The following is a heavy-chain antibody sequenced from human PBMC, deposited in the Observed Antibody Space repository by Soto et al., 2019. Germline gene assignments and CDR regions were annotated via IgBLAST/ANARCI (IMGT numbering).Heavy chain of an antibody. CDR3: ARGQRFSDWFDP. J-gene: IGHJ5*02. V-gene: IGHV4-4*07. Sequence: SETLSLTCTVSGGSMSSYYWTWIRQPAGKGLGWIGRVYSSGGTHYNPSLKSRVTISLDTSKNQFSLRLLSVTDADTAVYYCARGQRFSDWFDPWGQGTLVTVSS. CDR1: GGSMSSYY. CDR2: VYSSGGT. D-gene: IGHD3-3*01.